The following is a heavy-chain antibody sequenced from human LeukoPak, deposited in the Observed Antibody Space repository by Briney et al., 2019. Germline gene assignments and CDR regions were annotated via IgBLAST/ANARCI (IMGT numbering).Heavy chain of an antibody. CDR1: GFTFSSYA. V-gene: IGHV3-30*01. CDR3: ARCPARYGYFDC. D-gene: IGHD5-18*01. J-gene: IGHJ4*02. CDR2: ISYDGSNK. Sequence: QPGRSLRLSCAASGFTFSSYAMHWVRQAPGKGLEWGAVISYDGSNKYYADSVQGRFTIYRDNSKNTLYLQMNSLRAEDTAVYYCARCPARYGYFDCWGQGTLVTVSS.